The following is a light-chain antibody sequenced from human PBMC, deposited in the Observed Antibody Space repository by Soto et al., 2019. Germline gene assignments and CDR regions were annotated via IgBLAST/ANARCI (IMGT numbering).Light chain of an antibody. J-gene: IGLJ2*01. CDR1: GNDVGGYDF. CDR2: DVS. CDR3: CSYAGTYTVV. V-gene: IGLV2-11*01. Sequence: QSVLTRPRSVSGSPGQSVTISCTGTGNDVGGYDFVSWYQQHPGKAPKLMIYDVSKRPSGVPDRFSGSKSGNTASLTISGLQADDEADYYCCSYAGTYTVVFGGGTQLTVL.